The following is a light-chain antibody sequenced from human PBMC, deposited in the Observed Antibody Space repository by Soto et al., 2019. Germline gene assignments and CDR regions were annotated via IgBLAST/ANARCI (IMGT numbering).Light chain of an antibody. CDR1: QSLSNN. CDR3: QQYNRWPLT. CDR2: HAS. Sequence: EIVMTQSPATLSVSPGERATLSCRASQSLSNNLAWYQQKVGLAPRLLVYHASTRATGIPARFSGGGSGTDFILTINRLQSEDFAVYYCQQYNRWPLTFGGGTKVEIK. V-gene: IGKV3-15*01. J-gene: IGKJ4*01.